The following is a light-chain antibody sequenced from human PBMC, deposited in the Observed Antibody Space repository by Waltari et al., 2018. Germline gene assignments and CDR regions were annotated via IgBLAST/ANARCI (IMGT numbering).Light chain of an antibody. Sequence: QSALTQPRSVSESPGQSVTISCTGTSSDVGAYNYVSWYQQHPGKAPKLMIFDVSRRSSWVPGRFSVSKSGNTASLSISGLQAEEEADYYCCSYAGTYTVVFGGGTKLTVL. CDR1: SSDVGAYNY. CDR2: DVS. CDR3: CSYAGTYTVV. J-gene: IGLJ2*01. V-gene: IGLV2-11*01.